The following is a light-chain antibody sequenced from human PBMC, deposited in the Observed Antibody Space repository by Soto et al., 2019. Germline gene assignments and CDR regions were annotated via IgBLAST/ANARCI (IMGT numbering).Light chain of an antibody. CDR2: TAS. CDR1: QNIINY. Sequence: DIQMTQSPSTLSASVGDRATITCRASQNIINYLAWYQQKPGKAPKLLIYTASSLETGVPSRFSGSGSGTEFTLTVSSLQPDDFGTYYCQQYNIYPWTFGQGTKVEIK. CDR3: QQYNIYPWT. V-gene: IGKV1-5*03. J-gene: IGKJ1*01.